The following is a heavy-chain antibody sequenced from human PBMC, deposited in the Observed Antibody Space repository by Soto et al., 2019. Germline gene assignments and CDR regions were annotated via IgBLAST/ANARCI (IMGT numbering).Heavy chain of an antibody. CDR2: ISYDGSNK. V-gene: IGHV3-30-3*01. CDR3: ARVPHHYYYYYGMDV. J-gene: IGHJ6*02. CDR1: GFTFSSYA. Sequence: QVQLVESGGGVVQPGRSLRLSCAASGFTFSSYAMHWVRQAPGKGLEWVAVISYDGSNKYYADSEKGRFTISRDNSKNTLYLQMNSLRAEDTAVYYCARVPHHYYYYYGMDVWGQGTTVTVSS.